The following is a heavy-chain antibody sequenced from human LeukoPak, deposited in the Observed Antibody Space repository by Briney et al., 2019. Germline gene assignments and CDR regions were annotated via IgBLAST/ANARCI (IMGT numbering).Heavy chain of an antibody. CDR1: GFTFSSYA. J-gene: IGHJ6*03. D-gene: IGHD1-7*01. CDR3: ARDGALELRPYYYYYMDV. CDR2: ISYDGSNK. Sequence: GGSLRLSCAASGFTFSSYAMHWVRQAPGKWLEWVAVISYDGSNKYYADSVKGRFTISRDNSKNTLYLQMNSLRAEDTAVYYCARDGALELRPYYYYYMDVWGKGTTVTVSS. V-gene: IGHV3-30*04.